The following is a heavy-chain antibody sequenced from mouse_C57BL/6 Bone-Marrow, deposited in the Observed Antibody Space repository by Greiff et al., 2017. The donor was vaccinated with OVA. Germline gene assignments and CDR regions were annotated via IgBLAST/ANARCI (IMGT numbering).Heavy chain of an antibody. CDR1: GYTFTSYG. CDR3: ARDDYDLWFAY. J-gene: IGHJ3*01. CDR2: IYPRSGNT. V-gene: IGHV1-81*01. D-gene: IGHD2-4*01. Sequence: VKLMESGAELARPGASVKLSCKASGYTFTSYGISWVKQRTGQGLEWIGEIYPRSGNTYYNEKFKGKATLTADKSSSTAYMELRSLTSEDSAVYFCARDDYDLWFAYWGQGTLVTVSA.